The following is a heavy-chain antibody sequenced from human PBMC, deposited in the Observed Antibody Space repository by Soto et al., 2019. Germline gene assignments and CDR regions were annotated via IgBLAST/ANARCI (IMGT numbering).Heavy chain of an antibody. Sequence: SETLSLTCTVSGGSISSSSSYWSWIRQAPGKGLEWIGNVYYSGSTYSNPSLKSRVTISADTSKNQFSLKLSSVTAADTAVYYCARVPGPWGQGTLVTVSS. V-gene: IGHV4-39*01. CDR2: VYYSGST. J-gene: IGHJ5*02. CDR3: ARVPGP. CDR1: GGSISSSSSY.